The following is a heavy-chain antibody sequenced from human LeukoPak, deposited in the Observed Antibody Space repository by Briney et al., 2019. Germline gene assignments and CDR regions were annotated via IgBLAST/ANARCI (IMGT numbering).Heavy chain of an antibody. Sequence: PGGSLRLSCAASGFTFSSYAMSWVRQAPGKGLEWVSAISGSGGSTYYADSVKGRFTISRDNSKNTLYLQMNSLRAEDTAVYYCAKSEDVYYDFWSDLHYFDYWGQGTLVTVSS. CDR3: AKSEDVYYDFWSDLHYFDY. V-gene: IGHV3-23*01. J-gene: IGHJ4*02. D-gene: IGHD3-3*01. CDR1: GFTFSSYA. CDR2: ISGSGGST.